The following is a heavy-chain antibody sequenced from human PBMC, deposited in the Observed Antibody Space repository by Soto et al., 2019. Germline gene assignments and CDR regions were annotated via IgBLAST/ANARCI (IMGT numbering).Heavy chain of an antibody. CDR1: GFTFTSSA. CDR2: IVVGSDNT. D-gene: IGHD3-3*01. CDR3: AADRDYDFWSGYLRPYYYGMDV. J-gene: IGHJ6*02. Sequence: ASVKVSCKASGFTFTSSAVQWVRQARGQRLEWIGWIVVGSDNTNYAQKFQERVTITRDMSTSTAYMELSSLRSEDTAVYYCAADRDYDFWSGYLRPYYYGMDVWGQGTTVTVSS. V-gene: IGHV1-58*01.